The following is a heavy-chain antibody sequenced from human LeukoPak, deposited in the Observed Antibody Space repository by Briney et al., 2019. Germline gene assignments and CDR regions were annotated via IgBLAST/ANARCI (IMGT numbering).Heavy chain of an antibody. Sequence: SETLSLTCSVSGGSISSSSYYWGWIRQPPGKGLEWIGNIYYSGSSYYNPSLKSRVTMTRDTSTSTVYMELSSLRSEDTAVYYCARGKTKGVTVNWFDTWGQGTLVTVPS. V-gene: IGHV4-39*07. CDR1: GGSISSSSYY. D-gene: IGHD3-16*02. CDR3: ARGKTKGVTVNWFDT. CDR2: IYYSGSS. J-gene: IGHJ5*02.